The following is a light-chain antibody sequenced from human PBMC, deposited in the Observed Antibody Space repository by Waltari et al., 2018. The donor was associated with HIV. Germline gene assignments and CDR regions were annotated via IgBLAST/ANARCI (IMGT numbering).Light chain of an antibody. V-gene: IGKV4-1*01. Sequence: DIVMTQSPDSLAVSLGERATINCKSSQRVLYSSNNKNYLAWYQQKPGQPPKLLIYWASTRESGVPDRFSGSGSGTDFTLTISSLQAEDVAVYYCQQYYSTPREFTFGPGTKVDIK. CDR1: QRVLYSSNNKNY. CDR2: WAS. CDR3: QQYYSTPREFT. J-gene: IGKJ3*01.